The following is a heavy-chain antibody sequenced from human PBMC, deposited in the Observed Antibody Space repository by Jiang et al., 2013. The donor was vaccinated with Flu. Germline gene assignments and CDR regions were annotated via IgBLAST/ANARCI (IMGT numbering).Heavy chain of an antibody. V-gene: IGHV4-34*01. CDR1: GGSFSGYY. CDR3: ARGWHIEVVTGTLYWYFDV. J-gene: IGHJ2*01. D-gene: IGHD2-21*02. CDR2: MNHSGST. Sequence: LLKPSETLSLTCAVYGGSFSGYYWTWIRQPPGKGMEWIGEMNHSGSTNYNPSLKSRVTISVDTSKNQFSLNLSSVTAADTAVYYRARGWHIEVVTGTLYWYFDVWGRGTLVTVSS.